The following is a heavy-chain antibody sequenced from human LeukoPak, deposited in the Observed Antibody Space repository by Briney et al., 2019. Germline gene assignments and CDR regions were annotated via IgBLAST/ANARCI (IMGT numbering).Heavy chain of an antibody. CDR2: VNDFGGDA. CDR3: ARGGNRMKEF. V-gene: IGHV3-23*01. Sequence: GGSLRLSCSASGFTFRTYAMAWVRQAPGKGLEWVSSVNDFGGDAYYADSVRGRFTISRDNSKNTLFLQMNSLRAEDTAVYFCARGGNRMKEFWGQGTLVTVSS. J-gene: IGHJ4*02. CDR1: GFTFRTYA. D-gene: IGHD1-14*01.